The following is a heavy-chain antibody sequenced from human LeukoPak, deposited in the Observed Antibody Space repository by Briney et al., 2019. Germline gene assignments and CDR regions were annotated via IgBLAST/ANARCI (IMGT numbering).Heavy chain of an antibody. CDR3: ARDDYGGRGEFDY. V-gene: IGHV3-66*01. D-gene: IGHD4-23*01. CDR1: GFTVSSNY. J-gene: IGHJ4*02. Sequence: GGSLRLSCAASGFTVSSNYMSWVRQAPGKGLEWVSVIYSAGSTGYADSVKGRFTISRDNSKNTLYLQMNSLRVEDTAVYYCARDDYGGRGEFDYWGQGTLVTVSS. CDR2: IYSAGST.